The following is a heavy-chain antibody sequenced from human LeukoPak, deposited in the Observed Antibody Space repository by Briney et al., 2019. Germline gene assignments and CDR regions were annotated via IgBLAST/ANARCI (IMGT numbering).Heavy chain of an antibody. D-gene: IGHD3-22*01. CDR1: GGSISSYY. J-gene: IGHJ4*02. V-gene: IGHV4-59*08. CDR2: IYYSGST. Sequence: PSETLSLTCTVSGGSISSYYWSWIRQPPGKGLEWIGYIYYSGSTNYNPSLKSRVTISVDTSKNQFSLELSSVTAADTAVYYCARHYDSRLFDYWGQGTLVTVSS. CDR3: ARHYDSRLFDY.